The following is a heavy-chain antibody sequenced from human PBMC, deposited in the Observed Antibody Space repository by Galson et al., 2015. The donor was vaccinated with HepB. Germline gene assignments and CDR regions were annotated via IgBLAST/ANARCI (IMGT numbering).Heavy chain of an antibody. CDR3: ARSSHYCRSTSCFALYYYYGMDV. D-gene: IGHD2-2*01. V-gene: IGHV1-3*01. J-gene: IGHJ6*02. Sequence: SVKVSCKASGYSFINYAIHWVRQAPGQRLEWMGWINAGNGKTKYSQKSQGRVTITRDTSASTAYMELSSLRSEDTAVYYCARSSHYCRSTSCFALYYYYGMDVWGQGTTVTVSS. CDR1: GYSFINYA. CDR2: INAGNGKT.